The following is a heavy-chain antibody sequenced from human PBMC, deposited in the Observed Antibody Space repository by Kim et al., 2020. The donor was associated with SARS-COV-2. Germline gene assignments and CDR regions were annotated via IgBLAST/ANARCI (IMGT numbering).Heavy chain of an antibody. D-gene: IGHD3-22*01. CDR2: INTNTGNS. Sequence: ASVKVSCKTSGYTFNIFSINWVRQAPGQGLEWMGWINTNTGNSAYAQGFTGRFVFSLDTSVTTAYLQISNVKTEDTAVYYCARSPGPLWLGCDSWGQGTLVTVSP. CDR1: GYTFNIFS. J-gene: IGHJ4*02. V-gene: IGHV7-4-1*02. CDR3: ARSPGPLWLGCDS.